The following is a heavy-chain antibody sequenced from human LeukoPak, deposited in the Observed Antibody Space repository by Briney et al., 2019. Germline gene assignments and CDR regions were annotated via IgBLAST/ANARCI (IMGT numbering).Heavy chain of an antibody. D-gene: IGHD3-22*01. V-gene: IGHV3-49*04. CDR2: IRSKAYGGTT. J-gene: IGHJ4*02. CDR3: TRDRQLYYYDSSGYPRPYYFDY. Sequence: GRSLRLSCTASGFTFGDYAMSWVRQAPGKGLEWVGFIRSKAYGGTTEYAASVKGRFTISRDDSKSIAYLQMNSLKTEDTAVYYCTRDRQLYYYDSSGYPRPYYFDYWGQGTLVTVSS. CDR1: GFTFGDYA.